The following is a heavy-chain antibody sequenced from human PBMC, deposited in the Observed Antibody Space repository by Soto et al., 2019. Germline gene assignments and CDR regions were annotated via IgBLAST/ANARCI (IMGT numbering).Heavy chain of an antibody. CDR2: TQYDGSNT. Sequence: GGSLRLSCAASGYVFKSYPMHWVRKAPGKGLEWVAYTQYDGSNTKYAESVKGRFTISRDNSKNTMYLQMNSLRPEDTALYYCAREPGYGAYWTLEYWGQGTLVTVSS. V-gene: IGHV3-30-3*01. D-gene: IGHD5-12*01. CDR1: GYVFKSYP. CDR3: AREPGYGAYWTLEY. J-gene: IGHJ4*02.